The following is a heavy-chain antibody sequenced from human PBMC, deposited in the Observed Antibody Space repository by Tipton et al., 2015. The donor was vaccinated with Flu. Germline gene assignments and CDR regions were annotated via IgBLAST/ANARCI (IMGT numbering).Heavy chain of an antibody. V-gene: IGHV4-59*01. J-gene: IGHJ4*02. D-gene: IGHD4-23*01. CDR3: ATEYRGGGNRYYFDY. CDR1: GGSISGYY. CDR2: VYYSGST. Sequence: LRLSCTVSGGSISGYYWTWIRQPPGKGLEWIGYVYYSGSTNYNPSLKSRVTISVDTSKNQFSLKLSSVTAADTAVYYCATEYRGGGNRYYFDYWGQGTLVTVSS.